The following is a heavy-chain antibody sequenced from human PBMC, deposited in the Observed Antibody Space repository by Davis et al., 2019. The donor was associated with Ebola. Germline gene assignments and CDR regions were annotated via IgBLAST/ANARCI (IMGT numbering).Heavy chain of an antibody. Sequence: MPSETLSLTCAVYVGSFSDYYWSWIRQPPGKGLEWIGEINHGGRINYNPSLRSRVTISVDKSKNQFFLKVSSVTAADTAVYYCARVNGDYYYYGLDVWGQGTTVTVSS. J-gene: IGHJ6*02. CDR2: INHGGRI. V-gene: IGHV4-34*01. D-gene: IGHD3-16*02. CDR1: VGSFSDYY. CDR3: ARVNGDYYYYGLDV.